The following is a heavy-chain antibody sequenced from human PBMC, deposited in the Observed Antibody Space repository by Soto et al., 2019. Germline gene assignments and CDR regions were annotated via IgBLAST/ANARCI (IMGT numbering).Heavy chain of an antibody. CDR3: TTDRSRNDGSVYGLFDY. J-gene: IGHJ4*02. Sequence: SVKVSCKVSGYTLTELSMHWVRQAPVKGLEWMGRFDPEDGETIYAQKFQGRVTMTEDTSTDTAYMELSSLRSEDTAVYYCTTDRSRNDGSVYGLFDYWGQGTLVTVSS. CDR2: FDPEDGET. V-gene: IGHV1-24*01. CDR1: GYTLTELS. D-gene: IGHD3-22*01.